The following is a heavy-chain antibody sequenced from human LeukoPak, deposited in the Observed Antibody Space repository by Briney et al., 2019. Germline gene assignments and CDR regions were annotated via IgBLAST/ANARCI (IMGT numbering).Heavy chain of an antibody. CDR1: GFTFSSYG. CDR2: ISYDGSNK. CDR3: AKERYFDWLLFPCGMDV. V-gene: IGHV3-30*18. D-gene: IGHD3-9*01. Sequence: GGSLRLSCAASGFTFSSYGMHWVRQAPGKVLEWVAVISYDGSNKYYADSVKGRFTISRDNSKNTLYLQMNSLRAEDTAVYYCAKERYFDWLLFPCGMDVWGQGTTVTVSS. J-gene: IGHJ6*02.